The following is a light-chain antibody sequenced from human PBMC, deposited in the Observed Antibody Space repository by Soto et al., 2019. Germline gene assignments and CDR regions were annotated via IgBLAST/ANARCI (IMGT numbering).Light chain of an antibody. CDR1: QNVNSN. CDR2: NVS. J-gene: IGKJ2*01. Sequence: EIAMTQSPATLSVSPGQRATLSCRASQNVNSNFAWYQQKPGHAPSLLMYNVSTRATGFPARFSGSGSGTEFTLTISSLQSEDSSIYYCQQYNTLNTFGQGTKLEIK. V-gene: IGKV3-15*01. CDR3: QQYNTLNT.